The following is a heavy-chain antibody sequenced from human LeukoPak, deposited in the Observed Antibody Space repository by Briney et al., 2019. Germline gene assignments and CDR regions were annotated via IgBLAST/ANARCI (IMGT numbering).Heavy chain of an antibody. CDR3: ARGKDYYDSSGYYYRAPRGNWFDP. J-gene: IGHJ5*02. Sequence: PSQTLSLTCAVSGGSISSGGYSWSWIRQPPGKGLEWIGYIYHSGSTYYNPSLKSRVTISVDRSKNQFSLKLSSVTAADTAVYYCARGKDYYDSSGYYYRAPRGNWFDPWGQGTLVTVSS. CDR1: GGSISSGGYS. D-gene: IGHD3-22*01. CDR2: IYHSGST. V-gene: IGHV4-30-2*01.